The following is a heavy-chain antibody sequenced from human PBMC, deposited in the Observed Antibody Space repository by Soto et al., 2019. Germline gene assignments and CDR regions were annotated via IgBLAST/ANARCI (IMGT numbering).Heavy chain of an antibody. D-gene: IGHD6-13*01. V-gene: IGHV3-43*01. Sequence: GGSLILSCAASGFTFGNYTMHRVRQAPGKGLEWVSLISWDGGSTYYADSVKGRFTISRDNSKNSLYLQMNSLRTEDTALYYCAKAPGIEAAVSNRDYYGMDVWRQGTTVTVSS. J-gene: IGHJ6*02. CDR2: ISWDGGST. CDR3: AKAPGIEAAVSNRDYYGMDV. CDR1: GFTFGNYT.